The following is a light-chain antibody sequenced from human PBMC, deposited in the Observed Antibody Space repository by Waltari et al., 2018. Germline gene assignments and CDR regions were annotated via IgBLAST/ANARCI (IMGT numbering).Light chain of an antibody. Sequence: DIVMNQSPESLAVYLGERATLNCKSRRNVLSSSNNKNYLAWYQQKPGQPPKLLIYWASTRESGVPARFTGSGSGTDFTLTISSLQAEDVAVYYCQQYYSTPLTFGGGTKVEIK. CDR2: WAS. V-gene: IGKV4-1*01. CDR1: RNVLSSSNNKNY. CDR3: QQYYSTPLT. J-gene: IGKJ4*01.